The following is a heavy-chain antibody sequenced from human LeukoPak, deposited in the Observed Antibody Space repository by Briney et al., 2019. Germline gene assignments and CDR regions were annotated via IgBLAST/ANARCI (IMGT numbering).Heavy chain of an antibody. Sequence: PGGSLRLSCAASGFTFTTDPMHWVRQTPGKGLEWLGVLSYDGTDRYYADSVRGRFTISRDNSKKTLYLQMNSLRREATAVYYWARGTPAVAGIDYWGLGTLVTVSS. V-gene: IGHV3-30*04. CDR3: ARGTPAVAGIDY. CDR1: GFTFTTDP. J-gene: IGHJ4*02. D-gene: IGHD6-19*01. CDR2: LSYDGTDR.